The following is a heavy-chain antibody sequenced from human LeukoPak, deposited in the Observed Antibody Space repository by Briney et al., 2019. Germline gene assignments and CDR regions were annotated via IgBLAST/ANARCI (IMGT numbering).Heavy chain of an antibody. CDR3: AKADSSGSSDVFDI. CDR1: GYTFTSYD. V-gene: IGHV1-8*03. J-gene: IGHJ3*02. Sequence: GASVKVSCKASGYTFTSYDINWVRQATGQGLEWMGWMNPNSGNTGYAQKFRGRVTFTRDTSISTAYMELSSLRSEDTAVYYCAKADSSGSSDVFDIWGQGTTVTVSS. D-gene: IGHD3-10*01. CDR2: MNPNSGNT.